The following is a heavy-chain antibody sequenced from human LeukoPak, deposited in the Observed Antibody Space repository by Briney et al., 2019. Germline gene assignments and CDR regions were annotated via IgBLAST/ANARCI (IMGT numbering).Heavy chain of an antibody. V-gene: IGHV3-7*05. CDR1: GFTFRWFG. Sequence: PGGSLRLSCAASGFTFRWFGMNWVRQAPGRGLEWVANIDQSGGRNNYVDSVKGRFTISRDNAKNSLFLEMSSLRADDTAVYFCARDVEGGTFDIWGQGTTVTVSS. CDR3: ARDVEGGTFDI. CDR2: IDQSGGRN. J-gene: IGHJ3*02. D-gene: IGHD3-16*01.